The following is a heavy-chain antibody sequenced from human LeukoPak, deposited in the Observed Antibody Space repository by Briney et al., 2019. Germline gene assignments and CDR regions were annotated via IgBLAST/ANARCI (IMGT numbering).Heavy chain of an antibody. CDR2: IYPDDSDT. J-gene: IGHJ4*02. CDR3: ATWTAGRFDY. D-gene: IGHD6-19*01. Sequence: GESLKISCKGSGYTFTTYWIGWVRQMPGKGLEWMGNIYPDDSDTRYSPSFQGQVTISVDKSISTAYLQWSGLKASDTAIYYCATWTAGRFDYWGQGTLVTVSS. CDR1: GYTFTTYW. V-gene: IGHV5-51*01.